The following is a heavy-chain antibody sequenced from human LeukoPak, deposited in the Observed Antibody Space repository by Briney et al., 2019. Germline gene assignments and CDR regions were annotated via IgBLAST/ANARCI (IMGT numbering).Heavy chain of an antibody. V-gene: IGHV3-30-3*02. Sequence: GGSLRLSCAASGFTFSSYAMHWVRQAPGKGLEWVAVISYDGSNKYYADSVKGRFTISRDNSKNTLFLQMHSLRAEDTAIYYCAKHATEGGSSSTSSWDYWGQGTLVTVSS. CDR2: ISYDGSNK. CDR1: GFTFSSYA. D-gene: IGHD2-2*01. CDR3: AKHATEGGSSSTSSWDY. J-gene: IGHJ4*02.